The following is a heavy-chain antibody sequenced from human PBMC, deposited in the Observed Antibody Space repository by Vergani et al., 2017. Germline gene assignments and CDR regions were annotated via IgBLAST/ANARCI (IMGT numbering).Heavy chain of an antibody. CDR2: ISAYNGNT. Sequence: QVQLVQSGAEVKKPGASVKVSCKASGYTFTSYGISWVRQAPGQGLEWMGWISAYNGNTNYAQKLQGRVTMTTDTSTSTAYMELRSLRSDDTAVYYCARDKVQVLGVSMIVVDSSGGIFDYWGQGTLVTVSS. CDR1: GYTFTSYG. V-gene: IGHV1-18*04. D-gene: IGHD3-22*01. CDR3: ARDKVQVLGVSMIVVDSSGGIFDY. J-gene: IGHJ4*02.